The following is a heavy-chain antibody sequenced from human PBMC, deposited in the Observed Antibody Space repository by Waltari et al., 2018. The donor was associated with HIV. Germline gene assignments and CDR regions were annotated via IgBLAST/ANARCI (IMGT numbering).Heavy chain of an antibody. CDR1: GFTFSDSA. CDR2: IRTKPYTFAT. J-gene: IGHJ4*02. Sequence: VQLVESGGGLVQPGGSLNLSCAASGFTFSDSAVHWVRPASGKGLEWVGHIRTKPYTFATIYAESVKGRFTFSRDDSKNTAYLEMDSLKTEDTAMYYCTTAPGGDYWGQGTLVTVSS. V-gene: IGHV3-73*02. CDR3: TTAPGGDY. D-gene: IGHD3-16*01.